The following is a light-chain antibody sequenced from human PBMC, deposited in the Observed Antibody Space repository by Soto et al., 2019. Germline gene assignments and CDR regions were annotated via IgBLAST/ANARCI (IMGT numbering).Light chain of an antibody. J-gene: IGKJ1*01. Sequence: EIVMTQSPATLSLSPGERVTLSCRASQSVSSNLAWYQQKPGQAPRLLIYAASTRATGIPARLSGSGSGTEFTLTISSLQSEDFAVYYCQQYNNWPPTFGQGTKVEIK. CDR2: AAS. CDR1: QSVSSN. CDR3: QQYNNWPPT. V-gene: IGKV3-15*01.